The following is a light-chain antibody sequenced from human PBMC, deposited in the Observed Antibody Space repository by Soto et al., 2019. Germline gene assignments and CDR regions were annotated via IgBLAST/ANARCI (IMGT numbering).Light chain of an antibody. CDR3: QHGYVAPYS. Sequence: DIQMTQSPSSVSASIGETVTITCRASQDINVYLNWYQQKPGEVPKLLIYSASTLHSGVPSRFTGSGSETDFTLTIRSLQPEDVATYYCQHGYVAPYSFGQGTKVDI. CDR2: SAS. CDR1: QDINVY. V-gene: IGKV1-39*01. J-gene: IGKJ2*03.